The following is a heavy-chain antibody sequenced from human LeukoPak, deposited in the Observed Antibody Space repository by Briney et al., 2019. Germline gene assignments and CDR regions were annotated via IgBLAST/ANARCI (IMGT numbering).Heavy chain of an antibody. Sequence: SVKVSCKASGGTFSSYAISWVRQAPGQGLEWMGRIIPILGIANYAQKFQGRVTITADKSTSTAYMELSSLRSEDTAVYYCAATRYCSGGSCYEYFDYWGQGTLVTVSS. CDR3: AATRYCSGGSCYEYFDY. J-gene: IGHJ4*02. D-gene: IGHD2-15*01. V-gene: IGHV1-69*04. CDR1: GGTFSSYA. CDR2: IIPILGIA.